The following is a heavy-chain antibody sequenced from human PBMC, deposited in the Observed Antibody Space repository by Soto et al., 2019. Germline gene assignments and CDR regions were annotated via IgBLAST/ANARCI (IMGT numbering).Heavy chain of an antibody. Sequence: PSETLSLTCIVSDDSISGSYWSWIRQPPGRELEWIGYIYYSGSANYNPSLKGRVTFSVDPSKNQFSLKLTSVTAADTAVYYCARLNWASTNWFDPWGQGTLVTVSS. CDR1: DDSISGSY. V-gene: IGHV4-59*01. J-gene: IGHJ5*02. CDR2: IYYSGSA. CDR3: ARLNWASTNWFDP. D-gene: IGHD7-27*01.